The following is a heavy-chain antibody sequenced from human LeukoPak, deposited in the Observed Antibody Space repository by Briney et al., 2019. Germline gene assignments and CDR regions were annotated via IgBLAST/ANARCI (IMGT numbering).Heavy chain of an antibody. CDR1: GGSISSYY. CDR2: FYSSGST. CDR3: GRDGSGSSGYYSAVDI. D-gene: IGHD3-22*01. V-gene: IGHV4-4*07. Sequence: TSETLSLTCTVSGGSISSYYWSWIRQPAGKGLEWIGRFYSSGSTNYNPSLQSRVNMSVDTSKNQFSLKLSSLTAADTAVYYCGRDGSGSSGYYSAVDIWGRGTMVTVSS. J-gene: IGHJ3*02.